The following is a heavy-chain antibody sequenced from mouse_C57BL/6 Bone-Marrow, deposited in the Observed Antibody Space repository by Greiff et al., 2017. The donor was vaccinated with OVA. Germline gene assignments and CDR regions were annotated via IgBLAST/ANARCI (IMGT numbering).Heavy chain of an antibody. CDR3: TRRSGYNYAMDY. Sequence: VQLQQSGAELVRPGASVTLSCKASGYTFTDYEMHWVKQTPVHGLEWIGAIDPETGGTAYNQKFKGKAILTADKSSSTAYMELRSLTSEDSAVYYCTRRSGYNYAMDYWGQGTSVTVSS. CDR1: GYTFTDYE. J-gene: IGHJ4*01. D-gene: IGHD3-2*02. CDR2: IDPETGGT. V-gene: IGHV1-15*01.